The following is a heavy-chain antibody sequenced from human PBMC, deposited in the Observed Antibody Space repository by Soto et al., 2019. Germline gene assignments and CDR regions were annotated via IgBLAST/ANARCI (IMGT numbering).Heavy chain of an antibody. D-gene: IGHD1-1*01. V-gene: IGHV1-18*01. CDR1: GYDFTTYG. Sequence: GASVKVSCKGSGYDFTTYGITWVRQAPGQGLEWMAWISAHNGNTDYAQKLQGRVTVTRDTSTNTAYMELRSLRSDDTAMYYCARGRYGDYWGQGALVTVSS. J-gene: IGHJ4*02. CDR2: ISAHNGNT. CDR3: ARGRYGDY.